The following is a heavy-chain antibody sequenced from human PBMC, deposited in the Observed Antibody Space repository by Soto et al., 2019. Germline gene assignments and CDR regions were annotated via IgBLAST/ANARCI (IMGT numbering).Heavy chain of an antibody. V-gene: IGHV1-3*04. CDR3: ARGSCSGGGGYSFHFDY. CDR2: INTANGNT. Sequence: QVQLVQSGAEVKKPGASVKVSCKASGYTFTSYAMHWVRQAPGQRLEWMGWINTANGNTEYSQKFQGRVTITRDTSASTAYMELSSLRSEDTAVFFCARGSCSGGGGYSFHFDYWGQGTLVTVSS. J-gene: IGHJ4*02. D-gene: IGHD2-15*01. CDR1: GYTFTSYA.